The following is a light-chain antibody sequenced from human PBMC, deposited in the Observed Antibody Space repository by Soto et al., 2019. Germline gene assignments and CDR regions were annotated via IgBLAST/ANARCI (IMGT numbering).Light chain of an antibody. CDR3: QYYNTFSGT. V-gene: IGKV1-5*03. CDR1: QSISSW. Sequence: DIQMTQSPSTLSAFVGDRVTITCRASQSISSWLAWYQQKPGKAPKLLVYQASTLESGVPLRFSGSGSGTEFTLTINSLQSDDFATYYCQYYNTFSGTFGQGTKVDVK. CDR2: QAS. J-gene: IGKJ1*01.